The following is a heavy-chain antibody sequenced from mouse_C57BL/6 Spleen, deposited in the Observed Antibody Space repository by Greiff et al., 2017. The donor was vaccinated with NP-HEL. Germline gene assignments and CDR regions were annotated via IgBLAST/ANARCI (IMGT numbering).Heavy chain of an antibody. D-gene: IGHD2-5*01. CDR3: ADSNYYYAMDY. Sequence: QVHVKQSGAELVKPGASVKISCKASGYAFRSYWMNWVKQRPGKGLEWIGQIYPGDGDTNYNGKFKGKATLTADKSSSTAYMQLSSLTSEDSAVYFCADSNYYYAMDYWRQGTSVTVSS. J-gene: IGHJ4*01. V-gene: IGHV1-80*01. CDR2: IYPGDGDT. CDR1: GYAFRSYW.